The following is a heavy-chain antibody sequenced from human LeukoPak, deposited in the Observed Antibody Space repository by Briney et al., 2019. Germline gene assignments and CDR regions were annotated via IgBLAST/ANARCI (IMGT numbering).Heavy chain of an antibody. Sequence: GRSLRLSCAASGFTFSSYGMHWVRQAPGKGLEWVAVIWYDGSNKYYADSVKGRLTISRDNSKNTLYLQMNSLRAEDTAVYYCAREPAGYCSGGSCYSPYYFDYWGQGTLVTVSS. CDR1: GFTFSSYG. D-gene: IGHD2-15*01. CDR2: IWYDGSNK. CDR3: AREPAGYCSGGSCYSPYYFDY. V-gene: IGHV3-33*01. J-gene: IGHJ4*02.